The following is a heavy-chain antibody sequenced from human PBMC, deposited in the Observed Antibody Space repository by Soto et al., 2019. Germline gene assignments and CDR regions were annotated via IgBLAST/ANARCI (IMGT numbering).Heavy chain of an antibody. CDR2: INPSGGST. J-gene: IGHJ2*01. D-gene: IGHD4-17*01. CDR1: GYTFTSYY. V-gene: IGHV1-46*03. Sequence: QVQLVQSGAEVKKPGASVKVSCKASGYTFTSYYMHWVRQAPGQGLEWMGIINPSGGSTSYAQMFQGRVTMTRDTSTSTVYMELSSLRSEDTAVYYCARSSTVTTKYFDLWGRGTLVTVSS. CDR3: ARSSTVTTKYFDL.